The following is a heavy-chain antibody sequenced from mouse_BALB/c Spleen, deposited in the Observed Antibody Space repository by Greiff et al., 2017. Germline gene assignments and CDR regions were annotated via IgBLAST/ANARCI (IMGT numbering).Heavy chain of an antibody. CDR2: ISSGGST. Sequence: EVNVVESGGGLVKPGGSLKLSCAASGFTFSSYAMSWVRQTPEQRLEWVASISSGGSTYYPDSVKGRFTISRDNARNILYLQMSSLRSEDTAMYYCARDTTVVAHFDYWGQGTTLTVSS. V-gene: IGHV5-6-5*01. J-gene: IGHJ2*01. D-gene: IGHD1-1*01. CDR3: ARDTTVVAHFDY. CDR1: GFTFSSYA.